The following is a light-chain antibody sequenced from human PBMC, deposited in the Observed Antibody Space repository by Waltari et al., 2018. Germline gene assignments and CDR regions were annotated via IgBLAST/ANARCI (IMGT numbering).Light chain of an antibody. J-gene: IGLJ3*02. CDR2: GVD. CDR3: SSYTARSTLV. V-gene: IGLV2-14*01. CDR1: ISAVGGSNF. Sequence: QSALTPSASVSGSPGQTITISCTGTISAVGGSNFVSWYQQLPGKPPKLLIYGVDQRPSGVSLRFSGSKSANTATLTISGLQPEDEGDYFCSSYTARSTLVFGGGTKLTVL.